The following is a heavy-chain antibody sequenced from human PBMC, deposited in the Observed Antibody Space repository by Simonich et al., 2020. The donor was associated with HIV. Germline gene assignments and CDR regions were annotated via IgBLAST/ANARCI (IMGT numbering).Heavy chain of an antibody. Sequence: QVQLQQWGAGLLKPSETLSLTCAVYGGSFSGYYWSWIRQPPGKGLEWIGEINHSGTTNYTPSHKSRVTISVDTSKNQFSLKLSSVTAADTAVYYCARLTAGGLGEYFQHWGQGTLVTVSS. V-gene: IGHV4-34*01. CDR2: INHSGTT. D-gene: IGHD6-13*01. CDR3: ARLTAGGLGEYFQH. CDR1: GGSFSGYY. J-gene: IGHJ1*01.